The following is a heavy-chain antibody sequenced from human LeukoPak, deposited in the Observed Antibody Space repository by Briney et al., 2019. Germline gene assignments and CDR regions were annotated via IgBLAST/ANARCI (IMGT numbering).Heavy chain of an antibody. J-gene: IGHJ4*02. Sequence: GGSLRLSCTASGFTFSDYNMHWVRQAPGKGLEWVSSLSGRSSYIYYADSLRGRFTISRDNSKNSLYLQMNSLRAEDTAVYYCARRDTAMASGGFDLWGQGTLVTVSS. CDR3: ARRDTAMASGGFDL. CDR1: GFTFSDYN. V-gene: IGHV3-21*01. D-gene: IGHD5-18*01. CDR2: LSGRSSYI.